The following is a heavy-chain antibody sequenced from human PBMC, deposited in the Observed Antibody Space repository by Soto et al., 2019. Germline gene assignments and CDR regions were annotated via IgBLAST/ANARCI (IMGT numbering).Heavy chain of an antibody. D-gene: IGHD3-10*01. J-gene: IGHJ4*02. V-gene: IGHV1-18*01. CDR3: ARDLFRWFGDSRMDY. Sequence: QVQLVQSAADVKKPGASVKVSCKASGYSFSSYAINWVRQAPGQGLEWLGWISGNNENTKYAQKFEGRVSTTTDTATTTAYMELRSLRTDDTAVYYCARDLFRWFGDSRMDYWGQGTLVTVYS. CDR2: ISGNNENT. CDR1: GYSFSSYA.